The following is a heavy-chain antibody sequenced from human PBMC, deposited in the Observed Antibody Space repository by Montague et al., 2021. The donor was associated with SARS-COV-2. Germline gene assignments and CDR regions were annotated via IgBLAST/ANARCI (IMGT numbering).Heavy chain of an antibody. D-gene: IGHD6-13*01. V-gene: IGHV4-4*02. CDR3: ARFFSSWTD. CDR1: GGSISSGNW. J-gene: IGHJ4*02. CDR2: IYHSGST. Sequence: SETLSLTCAVSGGSISSGNWWSWVRQPPGKGLEWIGEIYHSGSTNYNPSLKSRVTISLDKSKNQFSLNLSSATAADTAVYYCARFFSSWTDWGQGTPVTVSS.